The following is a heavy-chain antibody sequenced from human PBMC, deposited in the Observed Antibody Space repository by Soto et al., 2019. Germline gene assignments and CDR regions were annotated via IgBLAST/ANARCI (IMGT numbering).Heavy chain of an antibody. V-gene: IGHV4-34*01. CDR1: GGSFSGYY. CDR3: ARGGVRGVVTVFDY. Sequence: SETLSLTCAVYGGSFSGYYWSWIRQPPGKGLEWIGEINHSGSTNYNPSLKSRVTISVDTSKNQFSLKLSSVTAADTAVYYCARGGVRGVVTVFDYWGQGTLVTVSS. CDR2: INHSGST. J-gene: IGHJ4*02. D-gene: IGHD2-15*01.